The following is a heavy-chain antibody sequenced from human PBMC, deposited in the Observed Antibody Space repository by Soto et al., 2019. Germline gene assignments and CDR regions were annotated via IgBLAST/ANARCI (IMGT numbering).Heavy chain of an antibody. D-gene: IGHD3-3*01. CDR3: ARDKRITIFGVVIEGDPTDYYGMDV. J-gene: IGHJ6*02. CDR1: GGSISSGDYY. CDR2: IYYSGST. Sequence: PSETLSLTCTVSGGSISSGDYYWSWIRQPPGKGLEWIGYIYYSGSTYYNPSLKSRVTISVDTSKNQFSLKLSSVTAADTAVYYCARDKRITIFGVVIEGDPTDYYGMDVCGQGTSVTVSS. V-gene: IGHV4-30-4*01.